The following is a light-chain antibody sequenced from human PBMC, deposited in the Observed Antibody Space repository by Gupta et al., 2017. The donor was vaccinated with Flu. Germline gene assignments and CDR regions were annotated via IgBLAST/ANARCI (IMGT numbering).Light chain of an antibody. J-gene: IGLJ1*01. CDR1: KLGDKY. CDR3: QAWDSNTLHV. CDR2: QDT. Sequence: SGDKLGDKYACWYQQKPGQSPVVVIYQDTKRPSGIPERFSGSNSGNTATLTISGTQAMDEADYYCQAWDSNTLHVFGTGTKVTVL. V-gene: IGLV3-1*01.